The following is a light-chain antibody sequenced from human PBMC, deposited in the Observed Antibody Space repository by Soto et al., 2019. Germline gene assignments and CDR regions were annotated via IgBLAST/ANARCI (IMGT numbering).Light chain of an antibody. CDR1: KIGSKS. J-gene: IGLJ2*01. V-gene: IGLV3-21*04. CDR2: YDS. Sequence: SYELTQPPSVSVAPGKTARITCGGNKIGSKSVHWYHQKPGQAPVLVIYYDSDRPSGIPERFSGSNSGNTATLTISMVEAGDEADYYCQVWDSSSDHPGVFGGGTKLTVL. CDR3: QVWDSSSDHPGV.